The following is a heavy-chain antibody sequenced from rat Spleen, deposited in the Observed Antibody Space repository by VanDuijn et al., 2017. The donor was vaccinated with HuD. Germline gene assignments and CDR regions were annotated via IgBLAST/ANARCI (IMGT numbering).Heavy chain of an antibody. J-gene: IGHJ3*01. Sequence: EVQLVESGGGLVQPGRSLKLSCAASGFTFSNYGMAWVRQAPTKGLEWVASISNAGDTYYPDSVKGRFTISRDNAKSTLSLQMDSLRSEDTATYYCARRHYGYTDYFDYWGQGTLVTVSS. CDR2: ISNAGDT. CDR3: ARRHYGYTDYFDY. CDR1: GFTFSNYG. D-gene: IGHD1-9*01. V-gene: IGHV5-29*01.